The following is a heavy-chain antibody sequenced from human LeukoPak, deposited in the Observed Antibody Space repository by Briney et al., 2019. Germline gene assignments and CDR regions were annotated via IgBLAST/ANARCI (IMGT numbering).Heavy chain of an antibody. J-gene: IGHJ5*02. CDR1: GGSFSGYY. V-gene: IGHV4-34*01. Sequence: SETLSLTCAVYGGSFSGYYWSWIRQPPGKGLEWIGEINHSGSTNYNPSLKSRVTISVDTSKNQFSLKLSSVTAADTAVYYCARGGVASYDFWSGYFSPYNWFDPWGQGTLVTVSS. D-gene: IGHD3-3*01. CDR2: INHSGST. CDR3: ARGGVASYDFWSGYFSPYNWFDP.